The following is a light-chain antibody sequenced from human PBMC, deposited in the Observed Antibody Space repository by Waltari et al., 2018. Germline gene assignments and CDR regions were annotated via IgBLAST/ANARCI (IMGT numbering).Light chain of an antibody. CDR1: QSVNRY. CDR2: DAS. CDR3: QQRSNWPVT. V-gene: IGKV3-11*01. J-gene: IGKJ3*01. Sequence: EIVLTQSPATLSLSPGQRATLSCRASQSVNRYLAWTQQKPGQAPRLLIYDASNRATGIPARFSGSGSGTDFTLTISSLESEDFTVYYCQQRSNWPVTFGPGTRVDIK.